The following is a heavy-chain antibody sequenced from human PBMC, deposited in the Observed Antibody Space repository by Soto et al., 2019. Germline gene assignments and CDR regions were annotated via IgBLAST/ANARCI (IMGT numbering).Heavy chain of an antibody. CDR2: ISWNGGGI. D-gene: IGHD6-19*01. CDR1: GFNFDDYA. J-gene: IGHJ3*02. V-gene: IGHV3-9*01. CDR3: AKGSLSGWAGDRFDI. Sequence: EGQLVNSGGGLVQPGRSLRLSCATSGFNFDDYAMHWVRQAPGKGLEWVSSISWNGGGIAYADSVKGRVTISRDNAKNSLYLQMNSLRTEDTALYYCAKGSLSGWAGDRFDIWGQGTMVTVSS.